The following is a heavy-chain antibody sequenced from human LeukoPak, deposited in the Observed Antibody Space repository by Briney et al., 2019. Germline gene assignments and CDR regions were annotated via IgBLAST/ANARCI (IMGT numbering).Heavy chain of an antibody. Sequence: PGGSLRLSCTVSEFTFSSYSMNWVRQAPGKGLEWVASINRGATYIYYADSMKGRFTISRDDAKSSLYLQMNSLGAEGTAVYYCVRLRRNSDSSGYYYYYDYWGQGILVTVSS. D-gene: IGHD3-22*01. CDR2: INRGATYI. V-gene: IGHV3-21*01. J-gene: IGHJ4*02. CDR1: EFTFSSYS. CDR3: VRLRRNSDSSGYYYYYDY.